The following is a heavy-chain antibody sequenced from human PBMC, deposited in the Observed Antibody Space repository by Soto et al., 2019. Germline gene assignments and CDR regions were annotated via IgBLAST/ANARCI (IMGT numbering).Heavy chain of an antibody. Sequence: QVQLVQSGAEVKKPGASVKVSCKASGYTFTSYGISWVRQAPGQGLEWMGWISAYNGNTNYAQKLQGRLTMTTDTSTSTDYMELRSLRSDDTAVYYGAREDYGSSSLYRFPVYYYYGMDVWGQGTTVAVSS. D-gene: IGHD6-13*01. V-gene: IGHV1-18*01. J-gene: IGHJ6*02. CDR1: GYTFTSYG. CDR3: AREDYGSSSLYRFPVYYYYGMDV. CDR2: ISAYNGNT.